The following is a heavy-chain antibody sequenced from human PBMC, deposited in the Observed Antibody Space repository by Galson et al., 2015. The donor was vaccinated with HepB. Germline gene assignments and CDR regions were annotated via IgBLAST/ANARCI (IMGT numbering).Heavy chain of an antibody. V-gene: IGHV3-30*04. J-gene: IGHJ2*01. CDR3: ARDRERFVVVTANGWYFDL. CDR1: GFTFSSYA. CDR2: ISYDGSNK. Sequence: SLRLSCAASGFTFSSYAMHWVRQAPGKGLEWVAVISYDGSNKYYADSVKGRFTISRDNSKNTLYLQMNSLRAEDTAVYYCARDRERFVVVTANGWYFDLWGRGTLVTVSS. D-gene: IGHD2-21*02.